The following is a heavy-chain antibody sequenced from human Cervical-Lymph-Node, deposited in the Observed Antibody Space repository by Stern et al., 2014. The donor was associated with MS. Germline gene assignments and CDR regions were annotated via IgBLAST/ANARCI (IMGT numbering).Heavy chain of an antibody. CDR1: GFSLSNARMG. Sequence: ESGPVLVKPTETLALTCTVSGFSLSNARMGVSWIRQPPGKALEWLAHLFSNDEKSHSPSLKSRLTLPKDTPKSQVVLTMTNMDPVDTATYYCARISMTTVTTPYFDYWGQGTLVTVSS. CDR2: LFSNDEK. J-gene: IGHJ4*02. V-gene: IGHV2-26*01. D-gene: IGHD4-11*01. CDR3: ARISMTTVTTPYFDY.